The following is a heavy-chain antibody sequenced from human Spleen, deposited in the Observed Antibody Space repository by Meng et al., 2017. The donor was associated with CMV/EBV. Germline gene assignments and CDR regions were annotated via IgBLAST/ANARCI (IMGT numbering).Heavy chain of an antibody. V-gene: IGHV1-69*05. CDR1: GGTFGGYA. Sequence: SVKVSCKASGGTFGGYAITWVRQAPGQGLEWMGGFNPMFGTANYIQKFQGRVTITTDESTSTAYMEVNGLRSEDTAVYYCASGNIEGAIGENWFDPWGQGTLVTVSS. D-gene: IGHD1-26*01. J-gene: IGHJ5*02. CDR2: FNPMFGTA. CDR3: ASGNIEGAIGENWFDP.